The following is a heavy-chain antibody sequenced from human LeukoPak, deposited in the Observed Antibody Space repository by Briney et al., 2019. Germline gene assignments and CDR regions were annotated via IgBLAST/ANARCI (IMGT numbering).Heavy chain of an antibody. CDR1: GGSISSSSYY. CDR3: ASSYYYGSGSYYDFDY. Sequence: SETLSLTCTVSGGSISSSSYYWGWIRQPPGKGLEWIGSIYYSGSTYYNPSLKSRVTISVDTSKNQFSLKVSSVTAADTAVYYCASSYYYGSGSYYDFDYWGQGTLVTVSS. CDR2: IYYSGST. J-gene: IGHJ4*02. V-gene: IGHV4-39*07. D-gene: IGHD3-10*01.